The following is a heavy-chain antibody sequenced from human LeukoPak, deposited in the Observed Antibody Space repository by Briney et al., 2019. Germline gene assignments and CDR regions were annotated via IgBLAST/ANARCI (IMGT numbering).Heavy chain of an antibody. CDR2: IITSGST. D-gene: IGHD1-1*01. CDR1: GGSVSSYY. J-gene: IGHJ6*03. V-gene: IGHV4-4*07. Sequence: PSETLSLTCTVSGGSVSSYYWSWIRQPPGMGLEWIGRIITSGSTNYNPSPKSRVTMSVGTSKNQFSLNLSSVTAADTAVYYCARVGPMPPLKQLGRRGYYYYMDVWGKGTTVTVSS. CDR3: ARVGPMPPLKQLGRRGYYYYMDV.